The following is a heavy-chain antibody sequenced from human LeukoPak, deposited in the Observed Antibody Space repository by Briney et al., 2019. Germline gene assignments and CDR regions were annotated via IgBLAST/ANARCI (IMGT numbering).Heavy chain of an antibody. V-gene: IGHV4-39*01. CDR1: GDSISSSSYF. J-gene: IGHJ4*02. CDR2: IYYSGNT. CDR3: ARHGGVGVIPDFDY. Sequence: SETLSLTCTVSGDSISSSSYFWGWIRQPPGKGLEWIGSIYYSGNTYYNPSLKSRVTMSVDTSKNQFSLKLSSVTAADTAVYYCARHGGVGVIPDFDYWGPGTLVTVSS. D-gene: IGHD2-8*02.